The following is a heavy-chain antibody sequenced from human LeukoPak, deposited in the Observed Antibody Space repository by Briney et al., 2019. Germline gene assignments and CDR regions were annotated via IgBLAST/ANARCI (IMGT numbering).Heavy chain of an antibody. V-gene: IGHV3-23*01. Sequence: TGGSLRLSCAASGFTFSSYAMSWVRQAPGKELEWVSAISGSGGSTYYADSVKGRFTISRDNSKNTLYLQMNSLRAEDTAVYYCAKRHKHTVLADAFDIWGQGTMVTVSS. CDR1: GFTFSSYA. CDR2: ISGSGGST. CDR3: AKRHKHTVLADAFDI. J-gene: IGHJ3*02.